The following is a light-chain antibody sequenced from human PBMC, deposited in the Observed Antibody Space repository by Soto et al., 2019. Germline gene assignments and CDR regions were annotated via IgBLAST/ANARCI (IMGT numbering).Light chain of an antibody. CDR2: DSS. Sequence: EIVMTQSPATLSVSPGERATLSCRASQSVSNNLAWYQQKPGQAPRLLIYDSSTRATDIPARFSGSGSGTEFTLTISSLQSEDFAVYYCQQYNDWPPYTFGQGTKLDIK. CDR1: QSVSNN. V-gene: IGKV3-15*01. CDR3: QQYNDWPPYT. J-gene: IGKJ2*01.